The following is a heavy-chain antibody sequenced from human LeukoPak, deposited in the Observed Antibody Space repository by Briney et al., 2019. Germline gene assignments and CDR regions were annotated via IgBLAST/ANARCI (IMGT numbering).Heavy chain of an antibody. J-gene: IGHJ4*02. Sequence: SVKVSCKASGGTFSSYAISWVRQAPGQGLEWRGRIIPILGIANYAQKFQGRVTITADKSTSTAYMELSSLRSEDTAVYYCARGWVEWELATGEDFDYWGQGTLVTVSS. V-gene: IGHV1-69*04. CDR2: IIPILGIA. CDR1: GGTFSSYA. CDR3: ARGWVEWELATGEDFDY. D-gene: IGHD1-26*01.